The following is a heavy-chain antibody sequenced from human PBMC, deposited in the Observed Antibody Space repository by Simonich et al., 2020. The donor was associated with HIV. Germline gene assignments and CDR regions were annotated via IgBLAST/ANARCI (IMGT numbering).Heavy chain of an antibody. D-gene: IGHD2-21*02. Sequence: QVQLQQWGAGLLKPSETLSLTCAVYGVSFSDYYWSWIRQPPGKGMEWIGETNHSGSTNYTPSLKNRVTMSVETSKNQFSLKRISVTAADTAVYYCAGCGGDCYHFDYWGQGTLVTVSS. CDR1: GVSFSDYY. J-gene: IGHJ4*02. CDR2: TNHSGST. V-gene: IGHV4-34*01. CDR3: AGCGGDCYHFDY.